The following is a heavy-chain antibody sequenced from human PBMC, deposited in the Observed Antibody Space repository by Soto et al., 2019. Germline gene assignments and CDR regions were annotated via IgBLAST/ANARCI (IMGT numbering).Heavy chain of an antibody. Sequence: SETLSLTCTVSGGSISSSSSYWGWIRQPPGKGLEWIGNIYYSGNTYYNPSLKSRVTISVDTSKNQFSLKLSSVTAADTTLYYCARHPGGATPDYWGQGTLVTVSS. J-gene: IGHJ4*02. CDR1: GGSISSSSSY. CDR2: IYYSGNT. D-gene: IGHD1-26*01. V-gene: IGHV4-39*01. CDR3: ARHPGGATPDY.